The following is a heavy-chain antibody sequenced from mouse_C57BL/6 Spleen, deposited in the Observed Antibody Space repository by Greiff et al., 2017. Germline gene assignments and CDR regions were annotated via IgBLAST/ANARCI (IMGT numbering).Heavy chain of an antibody. D-gene: IGHD4-1*01. CDR3: ARRMRLGAMDY. Sequence: QVQLQQPGAELVMPGASVKLSCKASGYTFTSYWMHWVKQRPGQGLEWIGEIDPSDSYTNYNQKFKGKSTLTVDKSSSTAYMQLSSLTSEDSAVYCCARRMRLGAMDYWGQGTSVTVSS. CDR1: GYTFTSYW. J-gene: IGHJ4*01. CDR2: IDPSDSYT. V-gene: IGHV1-69*01.